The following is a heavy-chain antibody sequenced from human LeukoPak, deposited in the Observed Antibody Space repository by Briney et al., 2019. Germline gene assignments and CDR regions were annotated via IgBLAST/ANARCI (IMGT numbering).Heavy chain of an antibody. Sequence: ASVKVSCKASGYTFSSYDINWARQATGQGLEWIGYMNPNSGNTGYAQKFQGRVTITRNTSISTAYMELSSLRSEDTAVYYCVRDMDSGPDFFDYWGLGTLVTVSS. J-gene: IGHJ4*02. CDR3: VRDMDSGPDFFDY. V-gene: IGHV1-8*03. CDR2: MNPNSGNT. D-gene: IGHD1-26*01. CDR1: GYTFSSYD.